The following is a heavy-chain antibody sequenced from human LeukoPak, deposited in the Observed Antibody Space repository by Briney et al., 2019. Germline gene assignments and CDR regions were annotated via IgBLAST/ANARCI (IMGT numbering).Heavy chain of an antibody. V-gene: IGHV3-23*01. J-gene: IGHJ4*02. Sequence: PGGSLRLSCAASGFTFSNYGMNWVRQAPGKGLEWVSAISGSGGSTYYADSVKGRFTISRDNSKNTLYLQMNSLRAEDTAVYYCAKVAVYGDYFDYWGQGTLVTVSS. CDR2: ISGSGGST. D-gene: IGHD4-17*01. CDR1: GFTFSNYG. CDR3: AKVAVYGDYFDY.